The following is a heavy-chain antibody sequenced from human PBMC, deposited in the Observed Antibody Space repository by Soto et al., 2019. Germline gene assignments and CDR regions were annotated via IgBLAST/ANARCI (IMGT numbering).Heavy chain of an antibody. CDR1: GYTFTSYA. J-gene: IGHJ2*01. CDR3: ARDLNYYDSSVSRHWYFDL. D-gene: IGHD3-22*01. CDR2: INAGNGNT. Sequence: ASVKVSCNASGYTFTSYAMHWVRQAPGQRLEWMGWINAGNGNTKYSQKFQGRVTITRDTSASTAYMELSSLRSEDTAVYYCARDLNYYDSSVSRHWYFDLWGRGTLVTVSS. V-gene: IGHV1-3*01.